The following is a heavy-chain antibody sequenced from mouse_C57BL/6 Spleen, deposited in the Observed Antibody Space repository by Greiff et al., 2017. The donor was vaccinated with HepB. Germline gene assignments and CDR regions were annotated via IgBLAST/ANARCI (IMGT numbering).Heavy chain of an antibody. J-gene: IGHJ1*03. CDR3: ARYPPGGSSFWYFDV. V-gene: IGHV1-82*01. CDR1: GYAFSSSW. CDR2: IYPGDGDT. D-gene: IGHD1-1*01. Sequence: LVESGPELVQPGASVKISCKASGYAFSSSWMNWVKQRPGKGLEWIGRIYPGDGDTNYNGTFKGQATLTADKSSSTAYMQLSSLTSEDSAVYFCARYPPGGSSFWYFDVWGTGTTVTVSS.